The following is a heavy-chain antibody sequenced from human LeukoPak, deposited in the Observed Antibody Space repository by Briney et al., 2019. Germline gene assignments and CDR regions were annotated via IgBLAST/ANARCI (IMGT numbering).Heavy chain of an antibody. J-gene: IGHJ4*02. V-gene: IGHV3-21*01. CDR2: ISSSSSYI. D-gene: IGHD3-22*01. CDR1: GFTFSSYS. Sequence: KSGGSLRLSCAASGFTFSSYSMNWVRQAPGKGLEWVSSISSSSSYIYYADSVKGRFTISRDNAKNSLYLQMNSLRAEDTAVYYRARARPAYYYDSSGYFDYWGQGTLVTVSS. CDR3: ARARPAYYYDSSGYFDY.